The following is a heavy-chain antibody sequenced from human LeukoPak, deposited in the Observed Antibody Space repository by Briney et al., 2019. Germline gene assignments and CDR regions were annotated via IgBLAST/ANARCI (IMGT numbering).Heavy chain of an antibody. Sequence: GGSLRLSCAASGFTVSGNYMSWVRQAPGKGLEWVSVIYSGGSTFYADSVRGRFTISRDNSKNTLYLQMTSLRAEDTGLYYCAKDGGNFSSDYWGQGTLVTVSS. CDR1: GFTVSGNY. CDR3: AKDGGNFSSDY. CDR2: IYSGGST. V-gene: IGHV3-53*01. J-gene: IGHJ4*02. D-gene: IGHD4-23*01.